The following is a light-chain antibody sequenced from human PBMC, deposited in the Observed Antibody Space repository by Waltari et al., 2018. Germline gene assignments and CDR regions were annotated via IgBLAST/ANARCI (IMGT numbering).Light chain of an antibody. CDR2: LNRDGSH. CDR3: QTWGTGLRV. V-gene: IGLV4-69*01. J-gene: IGLJ3*02. CDR1: SEHSSFA. Sequence: QLVLTQSPSASASLGASVKLTCTLSSEHSSFAIALHQQQPEKGPRFLMMLNRDGSHNKGDGIPDRFSGSSSGAERYLTIASLQSEDEADYYCQTWGTGLRVFGGGTKLTVL.